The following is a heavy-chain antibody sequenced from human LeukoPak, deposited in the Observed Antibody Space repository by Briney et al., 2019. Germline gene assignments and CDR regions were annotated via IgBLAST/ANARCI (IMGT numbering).Heavy chain of an antibody. CDR2: INPNSGGT. D-gene: IGHD6-13*01. J-gene: IGHJ5*02. V-gene: IGHV1-2*02. CDR3: ARDGKYSSSWYRPPNWFDP. Sequence: AVTVSFTSSAYTFTVYYMHWVRQAPGQGLEWMGWINPNSGGTNYAQKFQGRDTMTRDTSISTAYMELSRLRSDDTAVYYCARDGKYSSSWYRPPNWFDPWGQGTLVTVSS. CDR1: AYTFTVYY.